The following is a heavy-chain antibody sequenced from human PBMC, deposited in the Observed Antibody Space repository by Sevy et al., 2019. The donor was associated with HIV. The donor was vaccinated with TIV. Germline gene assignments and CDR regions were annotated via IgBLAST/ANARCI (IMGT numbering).Heavy chain of an antibody. CDR3: ATYSGSYDGDDY. CDR1: GFTFSSYG. D-gene: IGHD1-26*01. V-gene: IGHV3-30*03. CDR2: ISYDGSNK. J-gene: IGHJ4*02. Sequence: GGSLRLSCAASGFTFSSYGMHWVRQAPGKGLEWVAVISYDGSNKYYADSVKGRFTISRDNSKNTLYLQMNSLRAEDTAVYYCATYSGSYDGDDYWGQGTLVTVYS.